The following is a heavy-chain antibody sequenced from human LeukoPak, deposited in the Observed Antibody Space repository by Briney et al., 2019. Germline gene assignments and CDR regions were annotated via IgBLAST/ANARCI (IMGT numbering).Heavy chain of an antibody. J-gene: IGHJ2*01. CDR3: ARTTYYYDSSGYYTGIDYWYFDL. CDR2: ISGSGGST. D-gene: IGHD3-22*01. Sequence: GGSLRLSCAASGFTFSNSAMSWVRQAPGKGLEWVSAISGSGGSTYYADSVKGRFTISRDNSKNTLYLQMNSLRAEDTAVYYCARTTYYYDSSGYYTGIDYWYFDLWGRGTLVTVSS. CDR1: GFTFSNSA. V-gene: IGHV3-23*01.